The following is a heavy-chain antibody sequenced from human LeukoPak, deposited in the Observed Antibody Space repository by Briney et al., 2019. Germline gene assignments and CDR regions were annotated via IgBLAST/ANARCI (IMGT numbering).Heavy chain of an antibody. CDR2: IIPIFGTA. CDR3: ARFRLADSSGYPFDY. CDR1: GGTFSSYA. Sequence: SVKVSCKASGGTFSSYAISWVRQAPGQGLEWMGGIIPIFGTANYAQKFQGRVMITADESTSTAYMELSSLRSEDTAVYYCARFRLADSSGYPFDYWGQGTLVTVSS. V-gene: IGHV1-69*13. D-gene: IGHD3-22*01. J-gene: IGHJ4*02.